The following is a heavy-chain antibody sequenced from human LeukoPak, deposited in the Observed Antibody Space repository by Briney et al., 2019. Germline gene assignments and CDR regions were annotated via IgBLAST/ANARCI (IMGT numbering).Heavy chain of an antibody. CDR3: ARVGQLAFDY. J-gene: IGHJ4*02. D-gene: IGHD6-13*01. Sequence: SETLSLTCTVSGGSISSSFYYWGWIRQPPGKGLEWIGSIYYSGNTYYNPSLKSRVTISVDTSKNQFSLKLTSVAAADTAAYYCARVGQLAFDYWGQGTLVTVSS. CDR2: IYYSGNT. V-gene: IGHV4-39*07. CDR1: GGSISSSFYY.